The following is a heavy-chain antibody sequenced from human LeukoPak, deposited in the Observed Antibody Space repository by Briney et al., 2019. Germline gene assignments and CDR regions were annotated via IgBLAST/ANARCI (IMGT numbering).Heavy chain of an antibody. V-gene: IGHV2-5*04. J-gene: IGHJ4*02. CDR2: IYWNNDK. D-gene: IGHD4-17*01. CDR3: AFDPDYGRAFFDY. Sequence: SGPTLVKPTETLTLTCTFSGFLLNTGGVGVGWIRRPPGKALEWLALIYWNNDKSYSPSLRTRLTITKDTSKNQVVLTMTNMDPVDTGTYYCAFDPDYGRAFFDYWGQGALVTVSS. CDR1: GFLLNTGGVG.